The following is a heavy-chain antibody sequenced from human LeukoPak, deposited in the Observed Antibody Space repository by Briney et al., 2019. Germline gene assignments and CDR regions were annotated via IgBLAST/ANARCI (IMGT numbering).Heavy chain of an antibody. D-gene: IGHD2-2*02. J-gene: IGHJ1*01. Sequence: HGESLKISCKGSGYSFTSYWIGWVRQMPGKGLEWMGIIYPGDSDTRYSPSFQGQVTISADKSISTAYLQWSSLKASDTAMYYCARQETDCSSTTCYIDYFQHWGQGTLVTVSS. CDR1: GYSFTSYW. CDR3: ARQETDCSSTTCYIDYFQH. CDR2: IYPGDSDT. V-gene: IGHV5-51*01.